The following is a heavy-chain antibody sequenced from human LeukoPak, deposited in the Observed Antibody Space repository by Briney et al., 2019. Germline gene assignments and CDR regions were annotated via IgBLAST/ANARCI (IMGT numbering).Heavy chain of an antibody. CDR1: GGSITRGTNY. V-gene: IGHV4-39*01. CDR3: ARHNPYFDY. CDR2: IYYSGTT. Sequence: SETLSLTCTVSGGSITRGTNYWGWIRQPPGKGLEWIGSIYYSGTTYYNPSLKSRVTISIDTSKNQVSLKLTSVTATDTAVYYCARHNPYFDYWGQGTLVTVSS. J-gene: IGHJ4*02. D-gene: IGHD1-14*01.